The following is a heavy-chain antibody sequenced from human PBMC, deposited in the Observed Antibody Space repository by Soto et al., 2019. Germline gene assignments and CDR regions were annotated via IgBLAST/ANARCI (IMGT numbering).Heavy chain of an antibody. D-gene: IGHD3-3*01. CDR2: INAGNGNT. CDR3: ARASDDFWSGPQYWYFDL. V-gene: IGHV1-3*01. CDR1: GYTFTSYA. Sequence: GASVKVSCKASGYTFTSYAMHWVRQAPGQRLEWMGWINAGNGNTKYSQKFQGRVTITRDTSASTAYMELSSLRSEDTAVYYCARASDDFWSGPQYWYFDLWGRGTLVTVSS. J-gene: IGHJ2*01.